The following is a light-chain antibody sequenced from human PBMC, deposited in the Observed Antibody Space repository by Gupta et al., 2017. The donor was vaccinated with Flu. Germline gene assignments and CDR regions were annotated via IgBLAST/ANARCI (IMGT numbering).Light chain of an antibody. J-gene: IGLJ3*02. CDR2: SND. CDR3: AAWDDSLNGWV. Sequence: QSVLTQPPSASGTPGQTVTISCSGSSSNIGSNTVNWYQQLPGTAPKLLIYSNDPRLSGVPDRFSGSKSGTSASLAISALQSEDEADYYCAAWDDSLNGWVFGGGTKLTVL. CDR1: SSNIGSNT. V-gene: IGLV1-44*01.